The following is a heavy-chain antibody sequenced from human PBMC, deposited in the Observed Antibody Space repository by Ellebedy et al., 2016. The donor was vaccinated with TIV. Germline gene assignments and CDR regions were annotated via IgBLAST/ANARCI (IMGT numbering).Heavy chain of an antibody. J-gene: IGHJ2*01. D-gene: IGHD3-10*01. Sequence: GESLKISCAASGFSLTGSDLHWVRRPAGKGLEWVSASGAAGDTYYPDYVRGRFTISRESANNSFYLQMNSLTAGDTAVYYCARGGPGGDNWFFGLWGRGTRVTVSS. CDR3: ARGGPGGDNWFFGL. CDR2: SGAAGDT. V-gene: IGHV3-13*01. CDR1: GFSLTGSD.